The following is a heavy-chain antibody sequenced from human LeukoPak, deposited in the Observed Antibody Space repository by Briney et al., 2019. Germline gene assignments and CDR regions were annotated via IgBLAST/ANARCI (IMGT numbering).Heavy chain of an antibody. CDR2: VTTSSSAI. D-gene: IGHD1-26*01. CDR1: GFSFSNYN. V-gene: IGHV3-48*02. Sequence: GGSLRLSCAASGFSFSNYNMNWVRQGPGKGLEWISYVTTSSSAIYYADSVKGRFTISRDNAKSSLYLQMDSLRDEDTAVYYCARGEWELEGFDYWGQGTLVTVSS. J-gene: IGHJ4*02. CDR3: ARGEWELEGFDY.